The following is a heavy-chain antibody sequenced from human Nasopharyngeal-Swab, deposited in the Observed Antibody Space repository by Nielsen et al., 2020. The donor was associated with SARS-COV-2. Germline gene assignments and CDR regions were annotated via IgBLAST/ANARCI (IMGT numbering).Heavy chain of an antibody. CDR1: GGSISSGGYY. V-gene: IGHV4-31*03. J-gene: IGHJ5*02. CDR2: IYYSGST. D-gene: IGHD4-17*01. CDR3: ARDKRYGDYGGEGWFDP. Sequence: SETLSLTCTVSGGSISSGGYYWSWFRQHPGKGLEWIGYIYYSGSTYYNPSLKSRVTISVDTSKNQFSLKLSSVTAADTAVYYCARDKRYGDYGGEGWFDPWGQGTLVTVSS.